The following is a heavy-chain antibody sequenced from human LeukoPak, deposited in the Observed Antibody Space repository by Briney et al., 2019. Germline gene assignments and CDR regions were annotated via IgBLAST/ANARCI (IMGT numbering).Heavy chain of an antibody. Sequence: GESLKISCKGSGYSFTSYWIGWVRQMPGKGLERMGIIYAGDSDTRYSPSFQGQVTISVDKSISTAYLQWSSLQASDTAMYYCARAIGTSQFYFYYGMDVWGQGTTVTVSS. V-gene: IGHV5-51*01. J-gene: IGHJ6*02. CDR2: IYAGDSDT. D-gene: IGHD2-2*01. CDR1: GYSFTSYW. CDR3: ARAIGTSQFYFYYGMDV.